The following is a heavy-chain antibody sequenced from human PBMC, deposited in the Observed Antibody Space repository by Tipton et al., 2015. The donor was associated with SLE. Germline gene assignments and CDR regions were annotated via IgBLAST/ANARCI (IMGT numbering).Heavy chain of an antibody. D-gene: IGHD3-3*01. CDR1: GFTFSSYG. J-gene: IGHJ4*02. CDR3: AKVSQVTIFGVVSNYFDY. Sequence: SLRLSCAASGFTFSSYGMHWVRQAPGKGLEWVAFIRYDGSNKYYADSVKGRFTISRDNSKNTPYLQMNSLRAEDTAVYYCAKVSQVTIFGVVSNYFDYWGQGTLVTVSS. CDR2: IRYDGSNK. V-gene: IGHV3-30*02.